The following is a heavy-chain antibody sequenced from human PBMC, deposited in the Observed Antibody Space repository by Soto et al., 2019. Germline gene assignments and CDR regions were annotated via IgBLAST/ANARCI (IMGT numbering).Heavy chain of an antibody. CDR2: IYYSGST. CDR3: ARTQRTLGYCSSTSCPGLNWFDP. Sequence: KASETLSLTCTVSGGSISSGGYYWSWIRQHPGKGLEWIGYIYYSGSTYCNPSLKSRVTISVDTSKNQFSLKLSSVTAADTAVYYCARTQRTLGYCSSTSCPGLNWFDPWGQGTLVTVS. V-gene: IGHV4-31*03. D-gene: IGHD2-2*01. J-gene: IGHJ5*02. CDR1: GGSISSGGYY.